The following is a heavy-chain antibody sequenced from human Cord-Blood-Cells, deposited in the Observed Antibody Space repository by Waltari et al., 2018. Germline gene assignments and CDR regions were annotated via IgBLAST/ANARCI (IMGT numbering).Heavy chain of an antibody. Sequence: EVQLVESGGGLVQPGGSLRLSCAASGFTFSRYSMTWVRQTPGQGLEWVSYISSSSSTIYYADSVKGRFTISRDNAKNSLYLQMNSLRDEDTAVYYCAREWNCSSTSCYYYYYYYMDVWGKGTTVTVSS. D-gene: IGHD2-2*01. V-gene: IGHV3-48*02. CDR3: AREWNCSSTSCYYYYYYYMDV. J-gene: IGHJ6*03. CDR2: ISSSSSTI. CDR1: GFTFSRYS.